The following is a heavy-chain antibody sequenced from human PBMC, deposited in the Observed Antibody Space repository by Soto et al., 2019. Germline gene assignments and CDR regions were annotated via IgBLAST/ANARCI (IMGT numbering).Heavy chain of an antibody. J-gene: IGHJ3*02. CDR2: INPNSGGT. CDR1: GYTFTGYY. CDR3: ARDGTSITGTTIGGDSLDI. D-gene: IGHD1-7*01. Sequence: QVQLVQSGAEVKKPGASVKVSCKASGYTFTGYYMHWVRQAPGQGLEWMGWINPNSGGTNYAQKFQGWVTMPRYTSFSTADMELSRLGSDDTAVYYCARDGTSITGTTIGGDSLDIWGQGTMVTVAS. V-gene: IGHV1-2*04.